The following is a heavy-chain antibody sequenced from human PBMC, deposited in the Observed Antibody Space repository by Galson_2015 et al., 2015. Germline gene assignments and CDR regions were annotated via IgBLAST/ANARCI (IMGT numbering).Heavy chain of an antibody. CDR3: ARDDYSDAFDI. V-gene: IGHV3-33*01. CDR1: GFTFSSYG. Sequence: SLRLSCAASGFTFSSYGMHWVRQAPGKGLEWVAAIWYDGSNKYYADSVKGRFTISRDNSKNTLYLQMNSLRAEDTAVYYCARDDYSDAFDIWGQGTMVTVSS. CDR2: IWYDGSNK. J-gene: IGHJ3*02. D-gene: IGHD3-16*01.